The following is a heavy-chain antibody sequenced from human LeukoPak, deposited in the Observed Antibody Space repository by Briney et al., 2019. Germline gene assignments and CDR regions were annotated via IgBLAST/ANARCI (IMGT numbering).Heavy chain of an antibody. Sequence: PGGSLRLSCAASGFTFSTYAMSWVRQARGKGLEWVSCISSSSSYIYYADSVKGRFTISRDNAKNSLYLQMNSLRAEDTAVYYCARDPGYYYETGDYWSQGTLVTVSS. D-gene: IGHD3-22*01. CDR3: ARDPGYYYETGDY. V-gene: IGHV3-21*01. J-gene: IGHJ4*02. CDR1: GFTFSTYA. CDR2: ISSSSSYI.